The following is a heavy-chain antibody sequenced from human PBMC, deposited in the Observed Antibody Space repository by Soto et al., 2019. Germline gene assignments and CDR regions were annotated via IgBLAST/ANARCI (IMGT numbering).Heavy chain of an antibody. CDR1: GYTFTSYY. Sequence: QVQLVQSGAEVKKPGASVKVSCKASGYTFTSYYIHWVRQAPGQGLEWMGIINPSGGSTSYAQKSRGGATRPRTTPTAQAYWGWGGLESKNTAVYYCGRDRAPHDNYYYYGMDVWGQGTTVTVSS. J-gene: IGHJ6*02. CDR2: INPSGGST. CDR3: GRDRAPHDNYYYYGMDV. V-gene: IGHV1-46*01. D-gene: IGHD3-10*01.